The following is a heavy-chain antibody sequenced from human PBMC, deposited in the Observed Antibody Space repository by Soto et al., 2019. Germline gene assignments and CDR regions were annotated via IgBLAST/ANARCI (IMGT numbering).Heavy chain of an antibody. CDR3: ARHGTSGFDY. J-gene: IGHJ4*02. D-gene: IGHD3-10*01. CDR2: ISYNGNI. CDR1: SGSISSYF. Sequence: KTSETLSLTCTVSSGSISSYFWSWIRQPPEKGLEWIGDISYNGNINYNPSLKSRVTIFVDTSKTQFSLKLSHVSAADTAMYYCARHGTSGFDYWGQGTLVTVSS. V-gene: IGHV4-59*08.